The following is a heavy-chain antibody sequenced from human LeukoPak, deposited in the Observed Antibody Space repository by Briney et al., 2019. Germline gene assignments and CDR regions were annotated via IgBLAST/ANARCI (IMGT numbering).Heavy chain of an antibody. D-gene: IGHD3-3*01. CDR1: GFTFSDYT. CDR2: ISSSCGYI. J-gene: IGHJ4*02. V-gene: IGHV3-21*01. CDR3: VRENYEWHFDS. Sequence: GGSLRLSCAASGFTFSDYTMNWVCQAPGKGLDLVSSISSSCGYIYYADSVRGRFTVSRDNAKNSLYLQVSALRAEDTAVYYCVRENYEWHFDSWGQGTLVTVSS.